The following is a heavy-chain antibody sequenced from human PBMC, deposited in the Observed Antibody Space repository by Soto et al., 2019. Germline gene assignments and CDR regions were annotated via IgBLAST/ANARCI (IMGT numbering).Heavy chain of an antibody. V-gene: IGHV1-69*01. CDR1: GGSFSMYA. Sequence: QVQLVQSGAEVKEPGSSVKVSCKTSGGSFSMYAISWVRQAPGQGLEWLGGVVPLFGTPNYAQKFLDRVTITADDSQSTVDMELNSLKSYDTAVYFCARGVDVVAKHEHWRQGSLVTVSS. CDR2: VVPLFGTP. D-gene: IGHD5-12*01. J-gene: IGHJ1*01. CDR3: ARGVDVVAKHEH.